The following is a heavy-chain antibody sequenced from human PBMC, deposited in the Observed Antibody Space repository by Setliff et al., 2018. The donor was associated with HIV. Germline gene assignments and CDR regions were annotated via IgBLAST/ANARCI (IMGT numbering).Heavy chain of an antibody. J-gene: IGHJ6*02. CDR3: ARGIAAAGTIWYYYYGMDV. CDR2: ISSSSSYI. V-gene: IGHV3-21*01. D-gene: IGHD6-13*01. CDR1: GFTFSSYS. Sequence: GGSLRLSCAASGFTFSSYSMNWVRQAPGKGLEWVSSISSSSSYIYYADSVKGRFTISRDNAKNSLYLQMNSLRAEDTAVYYCARGIAAAGTIWYYYYGMDVWGQGTTVTVSS.